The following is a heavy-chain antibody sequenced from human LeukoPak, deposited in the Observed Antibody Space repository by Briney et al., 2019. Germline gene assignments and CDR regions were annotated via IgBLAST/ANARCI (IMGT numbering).Heavy chain of an antibody. J-gene: IGHJ4*02. CDR2: IYYSGST. D-gene: IGHD6-19*01. CDR1: GGSISSYY. V-gene: IGHV4-59*01. CDR3: ARESYSGWYLEYYFDY. Sequence: SETLSLTCTVSGGSISSYYWSWIRQPPGKGLEWIGYIYYSGSTNYNPSLKSRVTISVDTSKNQFSLKLSSVTAADTAVYYCARESYSGWYLEYYFDYWGQGTLVTVSS.